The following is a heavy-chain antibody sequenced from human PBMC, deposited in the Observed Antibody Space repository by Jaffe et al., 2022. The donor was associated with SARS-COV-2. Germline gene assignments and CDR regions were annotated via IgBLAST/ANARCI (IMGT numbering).Heavy chain of an antibody. CDR1: GFTFDTFA. Sequence: EVQLLESGGDLVQPGGSLRLSCAASGFTFDTFAMNWVRQAPGRGLEWVSGISGSGGGTYYADSVKGRFTISRDNSKNMVYLNLNSLRAEDTALYYCAKDGLRYCASVSCVSDALDVWGQGTMVTVSS. J-gene: IGHJ3*01. D-gene: IGHD1-26*01. CDR3: AKDGLRYCASVSCVSDALDV. CDR2: ISGSGGGT. V-gene: IGHV3-23*01.